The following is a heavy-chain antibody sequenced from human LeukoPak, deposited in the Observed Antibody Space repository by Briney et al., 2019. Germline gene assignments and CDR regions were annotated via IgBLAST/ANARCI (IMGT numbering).Heavy chain of an antibody. CDR2: INHSGST. J-gene: IGHJ4*02. CDR3: ARGPVWGSTSCCLDY. D-gene: IGHD2-2*01. CDR1: GGSFSGYY. V-gene: IGHV4-34*01. Sequence: SETLCLTCAVYGGSFSGYYWSWIRQPPGKGLEWIGEINHSGSTNYNPSLKSRVTISVDTSKNQFSLKLSSVTAADTAVYYCARGPVWGSTSCCLDYWGQGTLVTVSS.